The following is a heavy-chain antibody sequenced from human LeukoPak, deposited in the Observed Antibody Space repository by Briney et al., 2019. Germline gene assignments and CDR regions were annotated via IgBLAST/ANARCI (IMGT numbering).Heavy chain of an antibody. CDR3: AREWYYYDSSGYYYVFLP. CDR1: GGTFSSYN. J-gene: IGHJ5*02. V-gene: IGHV1-18*01. Sequence: ASVEVSCKASGGTFSSYNIHWVRQAPGQGLEWMGWISAYNGNTNYAQKLQGRVTMTTDTSTSTAYMELRSLRSDDTAVYYCAREWYYYDSSGYYYVFLPWGQGTLVTVSS. CDR2: ISAYNGNT. D-gene: IGHD3-22*01.